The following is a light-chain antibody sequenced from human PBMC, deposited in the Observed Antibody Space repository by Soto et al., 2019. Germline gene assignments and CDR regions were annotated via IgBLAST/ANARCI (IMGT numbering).Light chain of an antibody. V-gene: IGKV1-39*01. J-gene: IGKJ5*01. CDR2: AAS. Sequence: DIQMTQSPSSLSASVGDTVTITCRTSQSVNSYLNWYQQKPGKAPKFLIYAASSLQGGVPSRFSGSASGTDFTLTISRLQPEDFATYYCLQSYSTPITFGQGTRLEIK. CDR1: QSVNSY. CDR3: LQSYSTPIT.